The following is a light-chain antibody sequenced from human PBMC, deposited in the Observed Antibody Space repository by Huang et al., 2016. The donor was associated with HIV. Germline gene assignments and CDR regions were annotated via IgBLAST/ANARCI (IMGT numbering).Light chain of an antibody. CDR3: QQYDNFST. J-gene: IGKJ2*01. V-gene: IGKV1-5*03. CDR2: KAS. CDR1: QGISDW. Sequence: DIQMTQSPSTLSASVGDRVTIPCRASQGISDWLAWYQQKPGKAPKLLIYKASNLEYGVPSRCSGSGSGTEFTLTISSLQPDDFATYYCQQYDNFSTFAQGTKLEIQ.